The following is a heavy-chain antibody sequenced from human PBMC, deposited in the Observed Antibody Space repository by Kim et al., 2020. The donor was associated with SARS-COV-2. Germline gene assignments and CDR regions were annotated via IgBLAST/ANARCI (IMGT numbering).Heavy chain of an antibody. D-gene: IGHD6-25*01. V-gene: IGHV3-7*01. CDR1: GFTFSDYA. CDR3: ARGGGNSGRDYYFD. J-gene: IGHJ6*01. Sequence: GGSLRLSCTVSGFTFSDYAMSWVRQAPGKGLEWVANIKQDGSTKHYVDSVKGRFTISRDNAKNSLFLQMNSPRAEDTAVYYCARGGGNSGRDYYFD. CDR2: IKQDGSTK.